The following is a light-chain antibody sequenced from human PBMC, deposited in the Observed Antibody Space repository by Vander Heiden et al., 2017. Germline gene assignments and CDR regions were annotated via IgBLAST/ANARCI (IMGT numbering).Light chain of an antibody. Sequence: DIQLTQSPSFLSASVGDKVTITCRASQGISSYLAWYQQKPGKAPKLLIYAASTLQIGVPSRFSGTASGTEFTLTISRRHPEDFATYYCQLLNTYLRYTFGQGTKLEMK. V-gene: IGKV1-9*01. CDR1: QGISSY. CDR2: AAS. J-gene: IGKJ2*01. CDR3: QLLNTYLRYT.